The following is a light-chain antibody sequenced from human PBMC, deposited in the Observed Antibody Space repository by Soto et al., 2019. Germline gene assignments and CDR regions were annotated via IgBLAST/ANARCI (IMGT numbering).Light chain of an antibody. CDR1: QSISNF. CDR3: QQSYRTPYT. V-gene: IGKV1-39*01. Sequence: DIQMTQSPSSLSASVGDRVTITCRASQSISNFLNWYQQKPGKAPKLLSYAASRLQSGVPSRFSGSGSGTDFTLTISSLQPEDFATYYCQQSYRTPYTFGQGTKLEIK. J-gene: IGKJ2*01. CDR2: AAS.